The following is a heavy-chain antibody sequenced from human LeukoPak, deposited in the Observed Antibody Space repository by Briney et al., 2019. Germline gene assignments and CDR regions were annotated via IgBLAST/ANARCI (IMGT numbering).Heavy chain of an antibody. CDR3: ARSRPNYDFWSGPKARYYYYGMDV. CDR1: GGSFSGYY. D-gene: IGHD3-3*01. CDR2: INHSGST. Sequence: PSETLSLTCAVYGGSFSGYYWSWIRQPPGKGLEWIGEINHSGSTNYNPSLKSRVTISVDTSKNQFSLKLSSVTAADTAVYYCARSRPNYDFWSGPKARYYYYGMDVWGQGTTVTVSS. J-gene: IGHJ6*02. V-gene: IGHV4-34*01.